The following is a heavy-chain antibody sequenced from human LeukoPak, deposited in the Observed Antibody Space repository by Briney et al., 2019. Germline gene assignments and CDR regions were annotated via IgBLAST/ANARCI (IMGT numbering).Heavy chain of an antibody. CDR1: GGSISGYY. CDR2: IYSSGSA. CDR3: ARLPLTATGLYYFDC. D-gene: IGHD1-14*01. V-gene: IGHV4-4*09. Sequence: SETLSLTCTVSGGSISGYYWRWIRQPPGKGLEWIGYIYSSGSANYNPSLKSRVTISVDTSKNQFSLKLSSVTAADPAGYYDARLPLTATGLYYFDCGRQGTLVTVPS. J-gene: IGHJ4*02.